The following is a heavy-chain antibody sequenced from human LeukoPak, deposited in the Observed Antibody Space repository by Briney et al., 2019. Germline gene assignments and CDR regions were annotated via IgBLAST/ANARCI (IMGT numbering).Heavy chain of an antibody. V-gene: IGHV3-7*03. CDR3: ARDLPITMVRGVKQGWFDP. J-gene: IGHJ5*02. CDR1: GFTFSNYW. CDR2: IKQDGSEK. Sequence: PGGSLRLSCAASGFTFSNYWMNWVRQAPGKGLEWVANIKQDGSEKYYVDSVKGRFTISGDNAKNSPYLQMNSLRAEDTAVYYCARDLPITMVRGVKQGWFDPWGQGTLVTVSS. D-gene: IGHD3-10*01.